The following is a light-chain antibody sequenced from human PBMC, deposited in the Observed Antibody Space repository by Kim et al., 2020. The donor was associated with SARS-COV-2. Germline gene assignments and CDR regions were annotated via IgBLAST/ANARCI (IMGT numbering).Light chain of an antibody. V-gene: IGKV3-11*01. CDR2: DTF. CDR1: QSLSNS. J-gene: IGKJ4*01. Sequence: LSPGEGATRSCRASQSLSNSLACYQQRPGQAPRPLIYDTFNRAAGIPARFSGSGSGTDFTLTISTLEPEDFAVYFCQQRGNWPPTFGGGTKVDIK. CDR3: QQRGNWPPT.